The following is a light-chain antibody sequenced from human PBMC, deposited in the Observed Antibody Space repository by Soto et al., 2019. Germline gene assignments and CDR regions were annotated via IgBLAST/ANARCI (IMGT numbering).Light chain of an antibody. J-gene: IGKJ1*01. Sequence: DFQMTQSPSTLSASVGDRVTITCRASQNINNWVAWYQQKPGKAPKFLIYDASTLQRGVSSRFSGSGFGTEFSLTINSLQPDDSGSYYCQHMRTFGQGTKVEVK. CDR1: QNINNW. V-gene: IGKV1-5*01. CDR2: DAS. CDR3: QHMRT.